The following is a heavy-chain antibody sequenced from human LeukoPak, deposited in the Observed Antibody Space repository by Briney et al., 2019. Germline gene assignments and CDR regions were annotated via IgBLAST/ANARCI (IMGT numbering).Heavy chain of an antibody. Sequence: GASLKVSCKGSGSSFTSYWIGWVRQMPGKGLEWMGIIYPADSDTRYSPSFQGQVTISADKSISTAYLQWNSLKASDTAMYYCARRRTGTYYFDYWGQGTLVTVSS. V-gene: IGHV5-51*01. D-gene: IGHD1/OR15-1a*01. CDR1: GSSFTSYW. CDR3: ARRRTGTYYFDY. J-gene: IGHJ4*02. CDR2: IYPADSDT.